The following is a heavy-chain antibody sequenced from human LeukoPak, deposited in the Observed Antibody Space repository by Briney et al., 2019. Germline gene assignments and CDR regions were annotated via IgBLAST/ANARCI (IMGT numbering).Heavy chain of an antibody. Sequence: AGGSLRLSCAASGFTFSSYAMTWIRQAPGKGLEWVSCISGSGAEIYYTDSVKGRFTSSRDNSKNTLYLQMNSLRAEDTAVYYCARSRYSYGPYTYGMDVWGQGTTVTVSS. J-gene: IGHJ6*02. D-gene: IGHD5-18*01. CDR3: ARSRYSYGPYTYGMDV. CDR2: ISGSGAEI. CDR1: GFTFSSYA. V-gene: IGHV3-23*01.